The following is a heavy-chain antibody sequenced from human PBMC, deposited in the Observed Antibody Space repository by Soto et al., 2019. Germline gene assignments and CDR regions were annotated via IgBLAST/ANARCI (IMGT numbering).Heavy chain of an antibody. CDR2: INPNSGGT. CDR3: ARNMRTMIVVVPTSDAFDI. CDR1: GYTFTGYY. Sequence: ASVKVSCKASGYTFTGYYMHWVRQAPGQGLEWMGWINPNSGGTNYAQKFQGRVTMTRDTSISTAYMELSRLRSDDTAVYYCARNMRTMIVVVPTSDAFDIWGQGTMVTVSS. V-gene: IGHV1-2*02. D-gene: IGHD3-22*01. J-gene: IGHJ3*02.